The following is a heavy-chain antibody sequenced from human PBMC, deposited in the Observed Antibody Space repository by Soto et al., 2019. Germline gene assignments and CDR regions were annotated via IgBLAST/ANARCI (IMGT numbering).Heavy chain of an antibody. Sequence: ASVRVSWKASRYTFTSYAMHWVRQAPGQRLEWMGWINAGNGNTKYSQKFQGRVTITRDTSASTAYMELSSLRSEDTAVYYCARDRAAAQFDPWGKGTLVTVSS. CDR2: INAGNGNT. CDR3: ARDRAAAQFDP. CDR1: RYTFTSYA. V-gene: IGHV1-3*01. J-gene: IGHJ5*02. D-gene: IGHD6-13*01.